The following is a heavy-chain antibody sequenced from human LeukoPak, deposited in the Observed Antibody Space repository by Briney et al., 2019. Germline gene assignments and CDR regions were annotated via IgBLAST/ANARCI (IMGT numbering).Heavy chain of an antibody. Sequence: PSETLSLICSVSGDSFDNSYCWPWVRQPPGKRPEWIGTIYSSVYTYYNPSLRSRATISGDTSRNLFSLKLISVTAADTAVYYCARGSDDYKLGNHWGHGTLVTVSS. D-gene: IGHD5-24*01. J-gene: IGHJ5*02. CDR3: ARGSDDYKLGNH. V-gene: IGHV4-39*01. CDR1: GDSFDNSYC. CDR2: IYSSVYT.